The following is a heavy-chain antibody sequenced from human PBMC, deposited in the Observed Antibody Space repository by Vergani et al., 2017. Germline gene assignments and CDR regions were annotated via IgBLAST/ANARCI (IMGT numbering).Heavy chain of an antibody. CDR3: ARAREGGDYVDY. V-gene: IGHV4-59*01. J-gene: IGHJ4*02. D-gene: IGHD4-17*01. CDR1: GGSISSYY. CDR2: IYYSGST. Sequence: QVQLQESGPGLVKPSETLSLTCTVSGGSISSYYWSWIRQPPGKGLEWIGYIYYSGSTNYNPSLKSRGTISVDTSKNQFSLKLSSVTAADTAVYYCARAREGGDYVDYWGQGTLVTVSS.